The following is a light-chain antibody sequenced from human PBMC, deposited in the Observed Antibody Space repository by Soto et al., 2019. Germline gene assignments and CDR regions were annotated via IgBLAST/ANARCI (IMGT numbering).Light chain of an antibody. J-gene: IGLJ1*01. CDR2: EVS. CDR3: CSHSSSNSFV. V-gene: IGLV2-18*02. Sequence: ALTQPPSVSGSPGQSVTISCTGTSSDVGAYNRVSWYQQSPGTAPKLMIYEVSDRPSGVPDRFSGSKSGNTASLTISGLQAEDEADYYCCSHSSSNSFVFGTGTKVTVL. CDR1: SSDVGAYNR.